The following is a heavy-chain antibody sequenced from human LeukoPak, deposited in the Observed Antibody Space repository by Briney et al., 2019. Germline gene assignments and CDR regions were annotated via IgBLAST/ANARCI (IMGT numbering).Heavy chain of an antibody. V-gene: IGHV3-48*03. CDR3: ARVGAYAAVNW. J-gene: IGHJ4*02. Sequence: GGSLRLSCAASGFPFSTYDMNWVRQAPGKGLEWVSYISSSAATIHYAGSVRGRFTISRDNARNSLYLQMNSLRAEDTAIYYCARVGAYAAVNWWGQGTQVTVSS. CDR1: GFPFSTYD. D-gene: IGHD1-20*01. CDR2: ISSSAATI.